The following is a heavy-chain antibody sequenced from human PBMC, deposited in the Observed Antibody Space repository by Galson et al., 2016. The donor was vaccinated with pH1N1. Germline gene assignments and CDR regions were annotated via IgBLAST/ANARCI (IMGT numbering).Heavy chain of an antibody. V-gene: IGHV3-74*01. Sequence: SLRLSCAASGFTFSRYWMHWVRQAPGKGLVWVSRINRDGGSAIYADSVKGRLTISRDNAKNTLYLRMNSLRAEDTAVYYCATGEGYYFDYWGQRTLVTVSS. CDR3: ATGEGYYFDY. D-gene: IGHD7-27*01. J-gene: IGHJ4*02. CDR2: INRDGGSA. CDR1: GFTFSRYW.